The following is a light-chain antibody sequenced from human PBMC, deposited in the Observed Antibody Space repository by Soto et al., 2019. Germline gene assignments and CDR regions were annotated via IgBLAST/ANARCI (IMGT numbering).Light chain of an antibody. Sequence: QSALTQPASVSGSPGQSIAISCAGTSSDVGAFNYVSWYQQHPGKAPKFMIFDVSSRPSGVSDRFSGSKSGNTASLTISGLQTEDEADYYCASYTTSSPYVFGTGTKVTVL. V-gene: IGLV2-14*03. CDR1: SSDVGAFNY. CDR2: DVS. CDR3: ASYTTSSPYV. J-gene: IGLJ1*01.